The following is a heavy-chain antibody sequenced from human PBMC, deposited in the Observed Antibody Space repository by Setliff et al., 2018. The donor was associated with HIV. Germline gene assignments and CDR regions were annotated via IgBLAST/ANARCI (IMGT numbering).Heavy chain of an antibody. CDR1: GASFSGYY. V-gene: IGHV4-34*01. J-gene: IGHJ4*02. CDR3: ARGIRFGDLVPPYFDY. CDR2: INHSGRT. Sequence: SETLSLTCAVYGASFSGYYWSWIRQPPGKGLEWIGEINHSGRTKYNPSLKSRVTMSVDTSKNQFSLKLKSVTAADTSLYFCARGIRFGDLVPPYFDYWGQGISVTVSS. D-gene: IGHD3-10*01.